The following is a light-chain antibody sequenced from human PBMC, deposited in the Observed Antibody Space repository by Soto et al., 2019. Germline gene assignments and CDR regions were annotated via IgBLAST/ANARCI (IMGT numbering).Light chain of an antibody. V-gene: IGLV1-51*01. J-gene: IGLJ2*01. CDR1: SSNVGKNF. Sequence: QSVLTQPPSVSAAPGQKVSISCSGSSSNVGKNFVSWYQHVPGKAPKLLIYDNQKRPSGIPDRFSASKSGTLATLDITGLQTGDEADYYCGTWVSSLTIGVIFGGGTKLTVL. CDR3: GTWVSSLTIGVI. CDR2: DNQ.